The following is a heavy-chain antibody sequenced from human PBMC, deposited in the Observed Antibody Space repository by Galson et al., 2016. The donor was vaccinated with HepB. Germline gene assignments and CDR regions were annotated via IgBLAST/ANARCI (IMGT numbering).Heavy chain of an antibody. CDR3: TRRGSSENYYIKDY. CDR1: GFIFSDHY. CDR2: TKNVDNAYTT. V-gene: IGHV3-72*01. J-gene: IGHJ4*02. Sequence: SLRLSCAVSGFIFSDHYMDWVRQPPGKGLEWVGRTKNVDNAYTTEYAASVEGRFTISRDDSENSLYLHMNALKTEDTAVYYCTRRGSSENYYIKDYWGQGTLVTVSS. D-gene: IGHD3-10*01.